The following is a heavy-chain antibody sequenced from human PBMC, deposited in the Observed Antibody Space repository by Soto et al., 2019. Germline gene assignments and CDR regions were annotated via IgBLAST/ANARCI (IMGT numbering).Heavy chain of an antibody. D-gene: IGHD6-13*01. J-gene: IGHJ5*02. V-gene: IGHV3-33*01. CDR3: ARGLDSSWPPSGFDP. CDR1: GFTFSSYG. CDR2: IWYDGSNK. Sequence: GGSLRLSCAASGFTFSSYGMHWVRQAPGKGLEWVAVIWYDGSNKYYADSVKGRFTISRDNSKNTLYLQMNSLRAEDTAVYYCARGLDSSWPPSGFDPWGQGTLVTVSS.